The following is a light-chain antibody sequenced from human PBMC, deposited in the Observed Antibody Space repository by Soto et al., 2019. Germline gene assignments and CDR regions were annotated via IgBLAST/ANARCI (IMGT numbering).Light chain of an antibody. CDR1: KLGDKY. Sequence: SYELTQPPSVSVSPGQTASITCSGGKLGDKYACWYQQKPGQSPVLVIYQDSKRPSGIPERFSGSNSGNTATLTISGTQAVDDADYYCQAWDSSTQVVFGGGTKLTVL. CDR3: QAWDSSTQVV. CDR2: QDS. V-gene: IGLV3-1*01. J-gene: IGLJ2*01.